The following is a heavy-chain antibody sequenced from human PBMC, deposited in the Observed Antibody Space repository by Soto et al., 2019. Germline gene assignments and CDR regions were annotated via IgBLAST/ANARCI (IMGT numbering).Heavy chain of an antibody. Sequence: EVQLVESGEGLVQPGGSLRLSCAASGFTFSSYNIHWIRQAPGKGLEFVSAISRSGDRTYYADSVKGRFNITRDNSKNAAWRRRASRSASLTDLYYCANKRGSGGQCYYFDYWGRGALVSVSS. V-gene: IGHV3-64*02. CDR3: ANKRGSGGQCYYFDY. CDR1: GFTFSSYN. CDR2: ISRSGDRT. J-gene: IGHJ4*02. D-gene: IGHD2-15*01.